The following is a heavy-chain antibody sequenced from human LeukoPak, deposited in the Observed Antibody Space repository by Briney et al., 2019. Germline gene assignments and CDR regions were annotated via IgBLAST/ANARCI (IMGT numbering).Heavy chain of an antibody. Sequence: GGSLRLSCAASGFTFSGYAMSWVRQAPGKGLEWVSVISGSGDSTYYADPVKGRFTISRDNSKNTLYPQMKSLRVEDTAVYYCAKVRGYSGYGYFDYWGQGTLVTVSS. CDR2: ISGSGDST. J-gene: IGHJ4*02. D-gene: IGHD5-12*01. V-gene: IGHV3-23*01. CDR1: GFTFSGYA. CDR3: AKVRGYSGYGYFDY.